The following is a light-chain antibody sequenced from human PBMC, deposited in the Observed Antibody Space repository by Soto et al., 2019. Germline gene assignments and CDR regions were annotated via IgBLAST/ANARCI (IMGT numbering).Light chain of an antibody. CDR2: DST. V-gene: IGKV3D-15*01. J-gene: IGKJ1*01. Sequence: TQSPATLSLSPGERATLSCRASQSIHTSLAWYQQKPGQPPRLVVYDSTLRANGVPDRFGGSRSGTEFTLTISGLQSEDSAVYYCQQYKYWPRTFGQGTKVDI. CDR1: QSIHTS. CDR3: QQYKYWPRT.